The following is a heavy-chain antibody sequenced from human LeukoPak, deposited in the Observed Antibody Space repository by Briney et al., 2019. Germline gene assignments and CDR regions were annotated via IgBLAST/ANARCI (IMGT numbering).Heavy chain of an antibody. Sequence: TGGSLRLSCAASGXTFRSCWMTWVRQAPGKGLEWVANIQQEGSEKNYVDSVKGRFTISRDNAKNLLYLQMNSLRAEDTAMYYCVRDGSGWDYWGQGILVTVSS. CDR1: GXTFRSCW. CDR3: VRDGSGWDY. J-gene: IGHJ4*02. CDR2: IQQEGSEK. D-gene: IGHD3-10*01. V-gene: IGHV3-7*04.